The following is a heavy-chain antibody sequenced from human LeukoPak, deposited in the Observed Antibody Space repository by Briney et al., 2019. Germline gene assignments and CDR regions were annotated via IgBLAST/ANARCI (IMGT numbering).Heavy chain of an antibody. Sequence: EGSLRLSCAASGFTFSNHNMNWVRQAPGKGLEWVSYISSSSSTIYYADSVKGRFTISRDNAKNSLYLQMNSLRAEDTAVYYCARLITSGYDDYWGQGTLVTVSS. J-gene: IGHJ4*02. CDR1: GFTFSNHN. D-gene: IGHD5-12*01. CDR2: ISSSSSTI. CDR3: ARLITSGYDDY. V-gene: IGHV3-48*04.